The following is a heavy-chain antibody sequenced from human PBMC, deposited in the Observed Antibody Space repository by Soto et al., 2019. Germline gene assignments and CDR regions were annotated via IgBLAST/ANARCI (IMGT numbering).Heavy chain of an antibody. D-gene: IGHD2-8*01. CDR3: ARDRGGVFDI. CDR1: GGSIGSYY. V-gene: IGHV4-59*01. CDR2: SYYSGST. Sequence: QVQLQESGPGLVKPSETLSLTCTVSGGSIGSYYWSWIRQRPGKGLEWIGFSYYSGSTNYNPSLKSRGTISVDTSKNQFSLTLSSVTAADTAVYFCARDRGGVFDIWGQGTMVTVSS. J-gene: IGHJ3*02.